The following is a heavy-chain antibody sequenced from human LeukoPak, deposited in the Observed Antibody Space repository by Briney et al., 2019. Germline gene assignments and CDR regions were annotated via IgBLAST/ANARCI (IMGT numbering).Heavy chain of an antibody. Sequence: SETLSLTCTVSGGSVSSGTYYWSWIRQPAGKGLEWIGRIYSSGSTNYNPSLKSRVTISVDTSKNQFSLKLFSVTAADTAVYSCARDRPVSLSYYIDVGGKGPTVTIPS. D-gene: IGHD2/OR15-2a*01. CDR1: GGSVSSGTYY. CDR3: ARDRPVSLSYYIDV. CDR2: IYSSGST. J-gene: IGHJ6*03. V-gene: IGHV4-61*02.